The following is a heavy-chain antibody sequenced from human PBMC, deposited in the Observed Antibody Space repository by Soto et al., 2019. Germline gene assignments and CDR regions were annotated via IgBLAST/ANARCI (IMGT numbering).Heavy chain of an antibody. CDR1: GFTFSGYS. CDR2: ISSIISTK. V-gene: IGHV3-48*01. CDR3: TRDLRAGFDAFDI. D-gene: IGHD6-19*01. J-gene: IGHJ3*02. Sequence: EGQLVESGGGLVQPGGSLRLSCAASGFTFSGYSMNWVRQAPGKGLEWVSHISSIISTKYYADSVKGRFTISRDNAKNSLYLQMNSLRAEDTAVYFCTRDLRAGFDAFDIWGQGTTVTVSS.